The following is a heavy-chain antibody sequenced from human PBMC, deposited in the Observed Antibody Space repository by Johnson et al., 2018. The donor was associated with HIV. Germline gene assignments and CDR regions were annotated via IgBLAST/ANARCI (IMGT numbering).Heavy chain of an antibody. Sequence: VQLVESGGGLIQPGGSLRLSCAVSGLSVSINYITWVRQAPGKGLEWVSAISGSGGSTYYADSVKGRFTISRDNSKNTLYLQMNSLRAEDTAVYYCARGGNEIDAFDIWGQGTMVTVSS. V-gene: IGHV3-23*04. D-gene: IGHD1-1*01. CDR1: GLSVSINY. CDR3: ARGGNEIDAFDI. J-gene: IGHJ3*02. CDR2: SGSGGST.